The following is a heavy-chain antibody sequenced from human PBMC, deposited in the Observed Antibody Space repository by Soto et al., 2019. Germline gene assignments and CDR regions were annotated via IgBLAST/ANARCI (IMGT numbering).Heavy chain of an antibody. CDR1: GGSVSSGSYY. J-gene: IGHJ6*03. D-gene: IGHD6-19*01. Sequence: PSETLSLTCTVSGGSVSSGSYYWSWIRQPPGKGLEWIGYIYYSGSTNYNPSLKSRVTISVDTSKNQFSLKLSSVTAADTAVYYCVGIAVPGDVNYMDVWGKGTTVTVSS. CDR3: VGIAVPGDVNYMDV. V-gene: IGHV4-61*01. CDR2: IYYSGST.